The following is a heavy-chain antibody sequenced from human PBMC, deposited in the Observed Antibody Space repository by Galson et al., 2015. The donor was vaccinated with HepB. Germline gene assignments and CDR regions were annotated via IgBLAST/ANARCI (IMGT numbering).Heavy chain of an antibody. D-gene: IGHD3-10*01. CDR2: ISGSGGGT. Sequence: SLRLSCAASGFSFGSYAMSWVRQAPGKGLEWVSAISGSGGGTYYADTVKGRVTVTRDKSKNTLYIEMNSPTAEDTAVYYCAKERYGYGPRVDFLCWGQG. J-gene: IGHJ4*02. CDR1: GFSFGSYA. CDR3: AKERYGYGPRVDFLC. V-gene: IGHV3-23*01.